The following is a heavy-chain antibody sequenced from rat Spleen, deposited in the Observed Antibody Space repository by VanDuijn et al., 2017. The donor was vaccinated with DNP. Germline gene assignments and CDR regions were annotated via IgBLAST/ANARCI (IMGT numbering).Heavy chain of an antibody. V-gene: IGHV3-1*01. D-gene: IGHD1-4*01. CDR2: ITYSGNT. CDR1: GYSISCYY. CDR3: ARWTRYFDA. J-gene: IGHJ2*01. Sequence: EVQLQESGPGLVKPSQTLSLTFSVSGYSISCYYWGWIRHFPGNKVVYIGHITYSGNTNYNPSLVSRISITRDTSKNQFFLQLNSVTTEDTATYYCARWTRYFDAWGQGVMVTVSS.